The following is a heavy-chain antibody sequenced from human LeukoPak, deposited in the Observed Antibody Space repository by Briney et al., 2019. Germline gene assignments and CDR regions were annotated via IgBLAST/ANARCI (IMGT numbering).Heavy chain of an antibody. V-gene: IGHV3-23*01. Sequence: GGSLRLSCAASGFTFTSYAMSWVRQPPGKGLEWVSGISASVGVTYYAASVQGRFTISRDNYKNTVYLQMNSLRAEDTAVYYCAKKRSGYNYESVDYWGQGTLVTVSS. D-gene: IGHD5-24*01. CDR3: AKKRSGYNYESVDY. CDR2: ISASVGVT. J-gene: IGHJ4*02. CDR1: GFTFTSYA.